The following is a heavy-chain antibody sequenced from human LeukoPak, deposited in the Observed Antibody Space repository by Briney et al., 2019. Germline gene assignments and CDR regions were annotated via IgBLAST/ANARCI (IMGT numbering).Heavy chain of an antibody. J-gene: IGHJ5*02. V-gene: IGHV4-34*01. Sequence: SESLSLTCSVYVGSFSAYYWSWIRQPPGKGLEWLGEINHSRSTNYNPSLKSRVTISVDTSKNQFSLKLSSVTAADTAVYYCARGTMIVVVNWFDPWGQGTLVTVSS. D-gene: IGHD3-22*01. CDR1: VGSFSAYY. CDR3: ARGTMIVVVNWFDP. CDR2: INHSRST.